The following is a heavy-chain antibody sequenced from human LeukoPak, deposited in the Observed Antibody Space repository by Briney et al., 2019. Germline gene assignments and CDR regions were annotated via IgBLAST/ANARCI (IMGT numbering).Heavy chain of an antibody. Sequence: GRSPRLSCAASGFTFGSYAMHWVRQAPGKGLEWVAVISYDGSNKYYADSVKGRFTISRDNSKNTLYLQMNSLRAEDTAVYYCARDNYYGSGSYYYYGMDVWGQGTTVTVSS. V-gene: IGHV3-30-3*01. CDR3: ARDNYYGSGSYYYYGMDV. J-gene: IGHJ6*02. CDR2: ISYDGSNK. CDR1: GFTFGSYA. D-gene: IGHD3-10*01.